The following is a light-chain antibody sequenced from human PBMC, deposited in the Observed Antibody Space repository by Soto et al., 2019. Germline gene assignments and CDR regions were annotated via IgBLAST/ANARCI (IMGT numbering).Light chain of an antibody. CDR2: DNN. V-gene: IGLV1-40*01. J-gene: IGLJ3*02. CDR3: QSFDTNLRGSV. CDR1: SSNIGAGYD. Sequence: QSVLTQPPSVSGAHEQRVTIPCSGTSSNIGAGYDVHWYHQVTGTAPKLLIYDNNNRPSGVPDRFSGSRSGTSASLAITGLQAEDEADYYCQSFDTNLRGSVFGGGTKVTVL.